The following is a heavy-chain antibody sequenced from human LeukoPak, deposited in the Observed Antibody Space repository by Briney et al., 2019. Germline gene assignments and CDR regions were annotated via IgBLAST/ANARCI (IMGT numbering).Heavy chain of an antibody. V-gene: IGHV3-23*03. CDR1: GFTFNSYV. D-gene: IGHD3-10*01. Sequence: GGSLRLSCAASGFTFNSYVMSWVRQAPGKGLEWVSVIYSDGSTYYADSVKGRFTISRDNSKNTLYVQMNSLRAEDTAVYYCAKGHYYGSGSLDYWGQGTLVTVSS. J-gene: IGHJ4*02. CDR2: IYSDGST. CDR3: AKGHYYGSGSLDY.